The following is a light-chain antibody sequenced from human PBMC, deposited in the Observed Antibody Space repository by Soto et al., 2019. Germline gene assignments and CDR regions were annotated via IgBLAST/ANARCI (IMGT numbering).Light chain of an antibody. CDR2: EGS. CDR1: SSDVGSYNL. Sequence: QSALTQPASVSGSPGQSITISCTGTSSDVGSYNLVSWYQQHPGKAPKLMIYEGSKRPSGVSNRFSGSKSGNTASLTISGLQAEDEADYYRCSYAGSSTLDVVFGGGTKLTVL. J-gene: IGLJ2*01. CDR3: CSYAGSSTLDVV. V-gene: IGLV2-23*01.